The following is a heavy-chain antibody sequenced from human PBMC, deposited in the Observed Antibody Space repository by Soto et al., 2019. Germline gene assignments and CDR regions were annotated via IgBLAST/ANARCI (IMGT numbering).Heavy chain of an antibody. Sequence: GSLRLSCSASGFNFSTYWMIWVRQAPVKGLEFVANIKDDLSEKYYVDSVKGRFTISRYNAKNSLYLQMTSLRAEDTAVYFWAKLTVLDYWGQGTLVTVSS. V-gene: IGHV3-7*05. CDR1: GFNFSTYW. CDR2: IKDDLSEK. CDR3: AKLTVLDY. J-gene: IGHJ4*02.